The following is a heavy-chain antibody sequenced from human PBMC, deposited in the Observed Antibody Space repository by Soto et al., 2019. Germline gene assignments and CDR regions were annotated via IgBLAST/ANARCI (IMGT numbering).Heavy chain of an antibody. V-gene: IGHV2-5*02. CDR1: GFTLTTSGVG. J-gene: IGHJ4*02. D-gene: IGHD3-3*01. CDR2: IYWDDDK. Sequence: QITLNESGPTVVKPAETLTLTCTFSGFTLTTSGVGVGWIRQSPGKAPEWLALIYWDDDKRYSASLKSRLTITKDTSKNHVVLTMASVDPADRSTYYCAHRILRTVFGLVTTTATYFDFWGQGTPVVVSS. CDR3: AHRILRTVFGLVTTTATYFDF.